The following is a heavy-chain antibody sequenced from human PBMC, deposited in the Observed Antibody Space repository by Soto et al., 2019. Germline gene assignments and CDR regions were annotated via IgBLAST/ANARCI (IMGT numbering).Heavy chain of an antibody. CDR2: IFGSGDST. CDR1: GVTSVTYS. CDR3: TKDARPDGFWDFDY. D-gene: IGHD5-12*01. Sequence: AAAGVTSVTYSWSCIIKKTGKGLEWVSGIFGSGDSTFYADSVRGRFTISRDNSKNTLYLQMNGLRAEDTAVYYCTKDARPDGFWDFDYWGQGTLVTVSS. V-gene: IGHV3-23*01. J-gene: IGHJ4*02.